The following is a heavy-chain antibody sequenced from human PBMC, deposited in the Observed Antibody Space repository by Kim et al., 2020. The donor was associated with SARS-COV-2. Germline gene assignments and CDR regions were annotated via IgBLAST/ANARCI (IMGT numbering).Heavy chain of an antibody. CDR3: ARSELVVVAATPRYGMDV. CDR1: GGTFSSYA. D-gene: IGHD2-15*01. CDR2: IIPIFGTA. J-gene: IGHJ6*02. V-gene: IGHV1-69*13. Sequence: SVKVSCKASGGTFSSYAISWVRQAPGQGLEWMGGIIPIFGTANYAQKFQGRVTITADESTSTAYMELSSLRSEDTAVYYCARSELVVVAATPRYGMDVWGQGTTVTVSS.